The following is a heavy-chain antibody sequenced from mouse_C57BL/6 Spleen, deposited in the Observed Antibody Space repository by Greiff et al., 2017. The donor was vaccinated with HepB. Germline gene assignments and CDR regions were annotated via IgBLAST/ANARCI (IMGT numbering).Heavy chain of an antibody. CDR1: GYTFTSYW. CDR2: IDPSDSYT. D-gene: IGHD1-1*01. CDR3: ARNYGSSYEDYFDY. Sequence: VQLQQSGAELVMPGASVKLSCKASGYTFTSYWMHWVKQRPGQGLEWIGEIDPSDSYTNYNQKFKGKSTLTVDKSSSTAYMQLSSLTSEDSAVYYCARNYGSSYEDYFDYWGQGTTLTVSS. V-gene: IGHV1-69*01. J-gene: IGHJ2*01.